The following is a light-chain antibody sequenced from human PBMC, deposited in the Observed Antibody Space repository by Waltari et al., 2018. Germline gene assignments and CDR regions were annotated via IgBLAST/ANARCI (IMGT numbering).Light chain of an antibody. J-gene: IGKJ2*01. Sequence: DIQLTQSPSFLSASVGDRVTITCRASHDVHNYLAWYQQKPGKAPKLLIYGASTLQNGVPTRFIGVASGTEFGLTSSSLQPEDFATYFFQQLNDYPYAFVWGTKVEIQ. CDR2: GAS. CDR3: QQLNDYPYA. CDR1: HDVHNY. V-gene: IGKV1-9*01.